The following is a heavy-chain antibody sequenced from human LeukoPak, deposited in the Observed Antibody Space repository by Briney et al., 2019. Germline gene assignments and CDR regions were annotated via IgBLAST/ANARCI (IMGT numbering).Heavy chain of an antibody. CDR2: INPNSGGT. CDR3: ATRGVPAASVHFDY. CDR1: GYTFTGYY. J-gene: IGHJ4*02. Sequence: GASMKVSCKASGYTFTGYYMHWVRQAPGQGLEWMGWINPNSGGTNYAQKFQGRVTMTRDTSISTAYMELSRLRSDDTAVYYCATRGVPAASVHFDYWGQGTLVTVSS. D-gene: IGHD2-2*01. V-gene: IGHV1-2*02.